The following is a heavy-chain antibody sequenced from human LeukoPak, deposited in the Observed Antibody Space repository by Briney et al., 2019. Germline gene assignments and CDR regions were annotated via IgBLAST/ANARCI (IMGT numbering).Heavy chain of an antibody. D-gene: IGHD2-15*01. CDR1: GFTFCAHW. V-gene: IGHV3-7*03. CDR3: ARDPRNVGLAP. Sequence: GGSLRLSCAASGFTFCAHWMSWVRQAPGKGLEWVANIRQDGSEKYYVDSAKGRFTISRDNAKNSLYLQMNSLRVEDTAVYYCARDPRNVGLAPWGQGTLVTVSS. J-gene: IGHJ5*02. CDR2: IRQDGSEK.